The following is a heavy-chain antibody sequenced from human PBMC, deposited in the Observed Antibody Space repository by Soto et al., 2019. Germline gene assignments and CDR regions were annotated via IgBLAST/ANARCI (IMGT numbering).Heavy chain of an antibody. CDR2: IIPIFGTA. CDR3: ARHRGGNSGSYQYLYGMDV. CDR1: GGTFSSYA. J-gene: IGHJ6*02. Sequence: GASVKVSCKASGGTFSSYATSWVRQAPGQGLEWMGGIIPIFGTANYAKKFQGRVTITADESTSTAYMELSSLRSDDTAVYYCARHRGGNSGSYQYLYGMDVWGQGTRVTVSS. V-gene: IGHV1-69*13. D-gene: IGHD1-26*01.